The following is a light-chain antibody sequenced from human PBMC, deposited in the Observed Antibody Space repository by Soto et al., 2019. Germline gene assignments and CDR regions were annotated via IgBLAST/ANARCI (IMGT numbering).Light chain of an antibody. CDR3: QQYGSS. CDR2: GAS. CDR1: QSVSSSY. V-gene: IGKV3-20*01. Sequence: EIVLTQSPGTLSLSPGERATLSCRASQSVSSSYLAWYQQKPGQAPRLLIYGASGRATGIPDRFSGSGSGTDFTLTISRLEPEDFAVYYCQQYGSSFGPGTKVDIK. J-gene: IGKJ3*01.